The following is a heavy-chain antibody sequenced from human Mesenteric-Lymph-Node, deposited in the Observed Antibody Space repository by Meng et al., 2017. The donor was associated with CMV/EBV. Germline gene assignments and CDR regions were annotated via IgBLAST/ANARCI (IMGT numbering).Heavy chain of an antibody. J-gene: IGHJ4*02. Sequence: GSLRLSCAVYGGSFSGYYWSWIRQPPGKGLEWIGEINHSGSTNYNPSLKSRVTISVDTSKNQFSLKLSSVTAADTAVYYCARARRPLILIIPDYWGQGTLVTVSS. CDR2: INHSGST. CDR1: GGSFSGYY. CDR3: ARARRPLILIIPDY. D-gene: IGHD3-16*01. V-gene: IGHV4-34*01.